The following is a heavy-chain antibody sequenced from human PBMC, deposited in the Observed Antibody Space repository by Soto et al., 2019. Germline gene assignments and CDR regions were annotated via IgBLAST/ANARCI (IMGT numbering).Heavy chain of an antibody. CDR3: ARDRDHSSSWSLFDY. CDR1: GFTFSTYW. CDR2: IKQDGSGK. D-gene: IGHD6-13*01. Sequence: GGSLRLSCAASGFTFSTYWMSWVRQAPGKGLEWVANIKQDGSGKYYVDSVKGRFTISRDNAKNSLYLQMNSLRAEDTAVYYCARDRDHSSSWSLFDYWGQGTLVTVSS. V-gene: IGHV3-7*04. J-gene: IGHJ4*02.